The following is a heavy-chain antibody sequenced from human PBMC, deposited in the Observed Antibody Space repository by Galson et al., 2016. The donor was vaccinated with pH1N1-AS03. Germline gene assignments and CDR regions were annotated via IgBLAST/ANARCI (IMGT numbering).Heavy chain of an antibody. Sequence: SLRLSCAASGFNFTNAWVSWIRQGPGKGLEWVGRIKSKTDGGTTAYGRPVKGRFTMSRDDSKKTVFLQMNSLKIEDTAVYYCATDQDGDYDYLWGTNRFPLTWGQGTLVTVSS. D-gene: IGHD3-16*01. CDR1: GFNFTNAW. J-gene: IGHJ5*02. CDR3: ATDQDGDYDYLWGTNRFPLT. CDR2: IKSKTDGGTT. V-gene: IGHV3-15*01.